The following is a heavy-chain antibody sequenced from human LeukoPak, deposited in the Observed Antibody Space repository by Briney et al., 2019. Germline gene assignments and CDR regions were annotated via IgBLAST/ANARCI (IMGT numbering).Heavy chain of an antibody. J-gene: IGHJ3*02. D-gene: IGHD2-8*01. CDR1: GGSIRGYY. CDR3: ARAAILRAAFDI. V-gene: IGHV4-59*01. Sequence: PSETLSLTCNVSGGSIRGYYWSWIRQPPGKGLEWIGYIYSSGSTNYNPSLKSRVTISVDTSKNQFSLKLSSVTAADTAVYYCARAAILRAAFDIWGQGTMVTVSS. CDR2: IYSSGST.